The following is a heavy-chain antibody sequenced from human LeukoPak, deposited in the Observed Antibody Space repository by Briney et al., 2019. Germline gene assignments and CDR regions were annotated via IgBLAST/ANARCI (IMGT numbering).Heavy chain of an antibody. CDR3: ASLAGVFNWFDP. D-gene: IGHD3-10*01. CDR1: GGSFSGYY. CDR2: INHSGST. Sequence: SETLSLTCAVYGGSFSGYYWSWIRQPPGKGLEWIGEINHSGSTNYNPSLKSRVTISVDTSKNQFSLRLSSVTAADTAVYYCASLAGVFNWFDPWGQGTLVTVSS. V-gene: IGHV4-34*01. J-gene: IGHJ5*02.